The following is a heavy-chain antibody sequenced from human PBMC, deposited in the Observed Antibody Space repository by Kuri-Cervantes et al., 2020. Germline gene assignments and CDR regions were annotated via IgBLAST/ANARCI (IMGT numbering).Heavy chain of an antibody. D-gene: IGHD5-18*01. Sequence: ASVKVSCKASGYTFTSYGTSWVRQAPGQGLEWMGWISAYNGNTNYAQKLQGRVTMTTDTSTSTAYMELRSLRSDDTAVYYCARARIQLRASDYWGQGTLVTVSS. CDR1: GYTFTSYG. V-gene: IGHV1-18*01. J-gene: IGHJ4*02. CDR2: ISAYNGNT. CDR3: ARARIQLRASDY.